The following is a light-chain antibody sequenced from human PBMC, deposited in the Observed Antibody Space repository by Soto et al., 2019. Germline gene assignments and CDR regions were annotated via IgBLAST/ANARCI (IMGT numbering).Light chain of an antibody. CDR3: QQRSDFLT. CDR2: DAS. V-gene: IGKV3-11*01. Sequence: EIVLTQSPGTLSLSPGERATLSCRASQSVSSYLAWYQQKPGQAPRLLIYDASNRATGIPPRFSGSGSGTDFTLTISNLEPEDFAVYYCQQRSDFLTFGGGTKVEIK. J-gene: IGKJ4*01. CDR1: QSVSSY.